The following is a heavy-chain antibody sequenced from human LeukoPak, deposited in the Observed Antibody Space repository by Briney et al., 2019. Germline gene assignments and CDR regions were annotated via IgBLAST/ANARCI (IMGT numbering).Heavy chain of an antibody. CDR2: IYYSGST. CDR3: ARHMVPAAMSDYYYYGMDV. J-gene: IGHJ6*02. CDR1: GGSISSYY. Sequence: SDTLSLTCTVSGGSISSYYWSWIRQPPGKGLEWIGYIYYSGSTNYNPSLKSRVTISVDTSKNQFSLKLSSVTAADTAVYYCARHMVPAAMSDYYYYGMDVWGQGTTVTVSS. D-gene: IGHD2-2*01. V-gene: IGHV4-59*08.